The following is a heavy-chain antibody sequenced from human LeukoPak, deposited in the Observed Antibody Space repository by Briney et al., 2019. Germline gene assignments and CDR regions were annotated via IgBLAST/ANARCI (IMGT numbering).Heavy chain of an antibody. V-gene: IGHV3-20*04. J-gene: IGHJ6*03. CDR1: GFTFDDYG. Sequence: GGSLRLSCAASGFTFDDYGMSWVRQASGKGLEWVSGINWNGGSTGYADSVKGRFTISRDNAKNSLYLQMNSLRAEDTALYYCARDFSSGWAYYYMDVWGKGTTVTVSS. CDR3: ARDFSSGWAYYYMDV. CDR2: INWNGGST. D-gene: IGHD6-19*01.